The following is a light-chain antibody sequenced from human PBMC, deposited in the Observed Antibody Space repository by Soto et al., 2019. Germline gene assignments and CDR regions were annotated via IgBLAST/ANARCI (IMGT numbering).Light chain of an antibody. J-gene: IGKJ4*01. Sequence: DIVMTQSPDSLAVSLGERATINCKSSQRILYSSNDKNYLAWYQQKPGQPPKLLIYWASTRESGVPDRFSGSGSETDFTLTITSLQAEDVAVYYCQHYYSPPLTFGGGTKVEIK. CDR3: QHYYSPPLT. CDR2: WAS. V-gene: IGKV4-1*01. CDR1: QRILYSSNDKNY.